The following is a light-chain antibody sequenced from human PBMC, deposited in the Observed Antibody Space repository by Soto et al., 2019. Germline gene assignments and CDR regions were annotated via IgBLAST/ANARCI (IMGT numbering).Light chain of an antibody. Sequence: QPVLTQPASVSGSPGQSITISCTGTSSDVGGYNFVSWYQQRPGKAPKLMIYEVSNRPSGVSNRFSGSKSGNTASLTISGLQVEDEADYYCSSCRGITALVFGGGTQLTVL. J-gene: IGLJ3*02. CDR1: SSDVGGYNF. CDR3: SSCRGITALV. V-gene: IGLV2-14*03. CDR2: EVS.